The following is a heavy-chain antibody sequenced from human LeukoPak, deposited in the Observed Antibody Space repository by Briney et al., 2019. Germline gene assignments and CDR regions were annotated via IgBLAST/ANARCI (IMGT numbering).Heavy chain of an antibody. J-gene: IGHJ4*02. CDR1: GDSVSRSSYY. CDR3: ARQTYYGSGSYYFLDY. D-gene: IGHD3-10*01. V-gene: IGHV4-61*01. Sequence: SETLSLTCTVSGDSVSRSSYYWTWIRQPPGKGLEWIGYIYYIGSTNYNPSLKSRVTISVDTSKNQFSLKLSSVTAADTAVYYCARQTYYGSGSYYFLDYWGQGTLVTVSS. CDR2: IYYIGST.